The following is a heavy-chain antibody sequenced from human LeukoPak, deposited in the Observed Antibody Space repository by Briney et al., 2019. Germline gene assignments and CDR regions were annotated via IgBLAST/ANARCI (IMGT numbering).Heavy chain of an antibody. D-gene: IGHD1-26*01. Sequence: GESLRLSCAASGFAVSDAWMSWVRQAPGKGLEWVGRIKRKTDGGTTDYAAPVKGRFTISRDDSKNTLYLQMNSLKTEDTAVYFCTTDARGSSSLWGQGTLVTVSS. CDR2: IKRKTDGGTT. V-gene: IGHV3-15*01. CDR1: GFAVSDAW. CDR3: TTDARGSSSL. J-gene: IGHJ4*02.